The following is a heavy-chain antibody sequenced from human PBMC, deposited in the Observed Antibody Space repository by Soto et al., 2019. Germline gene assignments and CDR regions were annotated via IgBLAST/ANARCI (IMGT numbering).Heavy chain of an antibody. CDR3: AKPPDRSTSCYFCAFDI. J-gene: IGHJ3*02. CDR1: GFPFSSYA. Sequence: GGSLRLSCAASGFPFSSYAMIWVRQAPGKGLEWVSAISGSGGSTYYADSVKGRFTISRDNSKNTLYLQMNSLRAEDTAVYYCAKPPDRSTSCYFCAFDIWGQGTMVTVSS. CDR2: ISGSGGST. D-gene: IGHD2-2*01. V-gene: IGHV3-23*01.